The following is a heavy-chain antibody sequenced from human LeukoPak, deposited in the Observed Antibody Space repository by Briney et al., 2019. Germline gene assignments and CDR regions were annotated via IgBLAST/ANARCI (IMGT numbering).Heavy chain of an antibody. CDR3: ARDLHYYVAMDV. V-gene: IGHV3-23*01. CDR1: GFTFSSYG. CDR2: ISGSGDST. J-gene: IGHJ6*02. Sequence: PGWSLRLSCVASGFTFSSYGMRGVGQNPKKGKHKDSGISGSGDSTFYVDTAKGRFTISRDNSKNALYLQMNSLRAEDTALYYCARDLHYYVAMDVWGQGTTVTVSS. D-gene: IGHD3-10*02.